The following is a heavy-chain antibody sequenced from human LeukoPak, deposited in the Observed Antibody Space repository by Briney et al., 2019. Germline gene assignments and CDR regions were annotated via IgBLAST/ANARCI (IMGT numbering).Heavy chain of an antibody. CDR3: ARALGGIVVPAAIWFDP. D-gene: IGHD2-2*01. CDR1: GGSISSGSYY. CDR2: IYTSGST. Sequence: SETLSLTCTVSGGSISSGSYYWSWIRQPAGKGLEWIGRIYTSGSTNYNPSLKSRVTISVDTSKNQFSLKLSSVTAADTAVYYCARALGGIVVPAAIWFDPWGQGTLVTVSS. J-gene: IGHJ5*02. V-gene: IGHV4-61*02.